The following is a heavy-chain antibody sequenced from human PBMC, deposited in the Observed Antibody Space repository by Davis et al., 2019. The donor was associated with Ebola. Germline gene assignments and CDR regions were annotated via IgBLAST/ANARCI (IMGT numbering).Heavy chain of an antibody. J-gene: IGHJ4*02. CDR3: SKYFLSGTYYYFDS. V-gene: IGHV3-23*01. CDR1: GFNFINYV. CDR2: ISGSGGNT. Sequence: GESLKISCAASGFNFINYVMSWVRQVPGKGLEWVASISGSGGNTFYRDSVRGRFTISRDNVGNTLSLQMSGLRAEDTAIYYCSKYFLSGTYYYFDSWGQGTLVTVSS. D-gene: IGHD3-10*01.